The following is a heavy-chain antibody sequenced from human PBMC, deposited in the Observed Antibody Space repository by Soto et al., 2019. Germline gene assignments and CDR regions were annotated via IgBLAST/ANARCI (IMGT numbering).Heavy chain of an antibody. J-gene: IGHJ4*02. D-gene: IGHD3-22*01. Sequence: GGSLRLSCAASGFTFSSYAMHWVRQAPGKGLEWVAVISDDGSNKYYADSVKGRFTISRDNSKNTLYLQMNRLRAEDTAVYYCARDPCPYDSSGYYVDDWGQGTLVTVSS. V-gene: IGHV3-30-3*01. CDR1: GFTFSSYA. CDR2: ISDDGSNK. CDR3: ARDPCPYDSSGYYVDD.